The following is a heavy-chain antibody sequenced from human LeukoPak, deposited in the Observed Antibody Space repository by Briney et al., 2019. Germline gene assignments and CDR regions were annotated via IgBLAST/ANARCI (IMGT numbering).Heavy chain of an antibody. J-gene: IGHJ4*02. Sequence: GGSLRLSCAASGFTFSSYGMNWVRQAPGKGPEWVSYISSSSSTIYYADSVKGRFTISRDNAKNSLYLQMNSLRAEDTAVYYCAREDQYCSGGSCYLDEYFDYWGQGTLVTVSS. V-gene: IGHV3-48*01. D-gene: IGHD2-15*01. CDR1: GFTFSSYG. CDR2: ISSSSSTI. CDR3: AREDQYCSGGSCYLDEYFDY.